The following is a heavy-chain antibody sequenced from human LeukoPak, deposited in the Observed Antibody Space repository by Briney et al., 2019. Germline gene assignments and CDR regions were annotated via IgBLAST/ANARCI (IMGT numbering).Heavy chain of an antibody. CDR2: ISFHRRDK. CDR1: GFTFSNYA. D-gene: IGHD2-15*01. J-gene: IGHJ4*02. Sequence: GGSLRLSCAASGFTFSNYAMHWVRQAPGKGLDWVAVISFHRRDKFYADSVKGRLTISRDNSQNTLFVQMNSLRVEDTAVYYCVRQDCSSGSCYLDYWGQGILVTVSS. CDR3: VRQDCSSGSCYLDY. V-gene: IGHV3-30*04.